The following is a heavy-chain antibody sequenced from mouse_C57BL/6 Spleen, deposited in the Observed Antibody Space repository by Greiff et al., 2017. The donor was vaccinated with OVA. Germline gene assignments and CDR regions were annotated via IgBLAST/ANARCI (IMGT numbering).Heavy chain of an antibody. CDR3: AREITAVVAGDAMDY. J-gene: IGHJ4*01. CDR2: IDTEDGET. Sequence: EVQLQQSGAELVKPGASVKLSCTASGFNIKDYYMHWVKQRTEQGLEWIGRIDTEDGETKYAPKFQGKATIKADPYYNTAYLQLSSLTSEDTSVYYCAREITAVVAGDAMDYWGQVTSVTVSS. D-gene: IGHD1-1*01. CDR1: GFNIKDYY. V-gene: IGHV14-2*01.